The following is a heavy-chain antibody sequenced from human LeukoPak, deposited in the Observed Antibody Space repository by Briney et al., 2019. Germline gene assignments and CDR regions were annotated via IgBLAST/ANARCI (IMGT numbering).Heavy chain of an antibody. CDR3: ARVSGYGYYFDY. Sequence: GGSLRLSCAASGFTFSSYSMNWVRQAPGKGLEWVSGINWNGGSTGYADSVKGRFTISRDNAKNSLYLQMNSLRAEDTAVYYCARVSGYGYYFDYWGQGALVTVSS. V-gene: IGHV3-20*04. CDR2: INWNGGST. CDR1: GFTFSSYS. D-gene: IGHD5-12*01. J-gene: IGHJ4*02.